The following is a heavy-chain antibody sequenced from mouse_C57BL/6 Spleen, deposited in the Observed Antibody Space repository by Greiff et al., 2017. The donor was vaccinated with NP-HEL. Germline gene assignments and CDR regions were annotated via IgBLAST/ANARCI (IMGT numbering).Heavy chain of an antibody. J-gene: IGHJ2*01. CDR3: ARSGDFDY. Sequence: QVQLKESGPELVKPGASVKISCKASGYAFSSSWMNWVKQRPGKGLEWIGRIYPGDGDTNYNGKFKGKATLTADKSSSTAYRQLSSLTSEDSAVYFCARSGDFDYWGQGTTLTVSS. CDR2: IYPGDGDT. V-gene: IGHV1-82*01. CDR1: GYAFSSSW.